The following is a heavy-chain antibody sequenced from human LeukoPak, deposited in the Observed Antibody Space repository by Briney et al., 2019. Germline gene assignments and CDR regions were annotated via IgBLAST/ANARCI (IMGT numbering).Heavy chain of an antibody. CDR2: ISGSGDYT. CDR3: ARDHGDAFDI. CDR1: GFTFGNYA. J-gene: IGHJ3*02. Sequence: GGSLRLSCVVSGFTFGNYAMNWVRQAPGKGLEWVSSISGSGDYTNTADSVKGRFTISRDNSKNTLYLQMNSLRAEDTAVYYCARDHGDAFDIWGQGTMVTVSS. V-gene: IGHV3-23*01.